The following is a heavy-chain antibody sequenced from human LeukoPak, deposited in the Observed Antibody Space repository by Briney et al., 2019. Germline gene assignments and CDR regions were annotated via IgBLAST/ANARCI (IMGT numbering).Heavy chain of an antibody. Sequence: SETLSLACTVSGGSISSYYWSWIRQPPGKGLEWIGYIYYSGSTNYNPSLKSRVTISVDTSKNQFSLKLSSVTAADTAVYYCARGRYYGSGSYAPIYYHYYYMDVWGKGTTVTVSS. CDR3: ARGRYYGSGSYAPIYYHYYYMDV. D-gene: IGHD3-10*01. CDR2: IYYSGST. CDR1: GGSISSYY. J-gene: IGHJ6*03. V-gene: IGHV4-59*01.